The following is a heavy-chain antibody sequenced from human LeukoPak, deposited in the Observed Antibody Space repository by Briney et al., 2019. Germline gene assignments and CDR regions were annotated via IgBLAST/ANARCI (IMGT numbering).Heavy chain of an antibody. CDR2: ISGSGGST. Sequence: GGSLRLSCAASGFTFSSYSMNWVRQAPGKGLEWVSAISGSGGSTYYADSVKGRFTISRDNSKNTLYLQMNSLRAEDTAVYYCAKAGQYCSGGSCYSEFDYWGQGTLVTVSS. CDR1: GFTFSSYS. CDR3: AKAGQYCSGGSCYSEFDY. V-gene: IGHV3-23*01. J-gene: IGHJ4*02. D-gene: IGHD2-15*01.